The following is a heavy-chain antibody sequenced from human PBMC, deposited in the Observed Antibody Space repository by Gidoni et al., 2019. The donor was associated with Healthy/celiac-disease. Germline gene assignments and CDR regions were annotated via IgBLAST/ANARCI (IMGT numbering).Heavy chain of an antibody. V-gene: IGHV4-38-2*02. J-gene: IGHJ4*02. D-gene: IGHD6-19*01. CDR2: IYHSGST. CDR3: ARDLYSSGWYGGYFDY. CDR1: GYSISSGYY. Sequence: QVQLQASGPGLVKPSETLSLTCTVSGYSISSGYYWGWIRQPPGKGLEWIGSIYHSGSTYYNPSLKSRVTISVDTSKNQFSLKLSSVTAADTAVYYCARDLYSSGWYGGYFDYWGQGTLVTVSS.